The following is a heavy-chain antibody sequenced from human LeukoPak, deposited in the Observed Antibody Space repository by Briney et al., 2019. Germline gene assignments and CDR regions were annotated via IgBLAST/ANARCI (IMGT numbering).Heavy chain of an antibody. CDR3: ARDREHYFDY. CDR2: INPISGGT. Sequence: ASVMVSCKTSGYTFTGYYIHWVRQAPGQGLEWMGWINPISGGTNYAQKFQDRVTMTRATSISTAYMELSRLRSDDTAIYYCARDREHYFDYWGQGTLVTVSS. J-gene: IGHJ4*02. D-gene: IGHD1-26*01. V-gene: IGHV1-2*02. CDR1: GYTFTGYY.